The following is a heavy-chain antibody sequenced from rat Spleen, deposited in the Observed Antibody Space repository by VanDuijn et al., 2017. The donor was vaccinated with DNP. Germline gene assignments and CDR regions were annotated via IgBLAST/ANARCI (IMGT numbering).Heavy chain of an antibody. V-gene: IGHV5-27*01. CDR2: ISTSGGST. CDR1: GFTFSDYY. D-gene: IGHD4-3*01. Sequence: EVQLVESGGGLVQPGNSLKLSCAASGFTFSDYYMAWVRQAPKKGLEWVASISTSGGSTYYRDSVKGRFTISRDNAKSTLYLQMNSLRSEDTATYYCTRENSGFDYWGQGVMVTVSS. J-gene: IGHJ2*01. CDR3: TRENSGFDY.